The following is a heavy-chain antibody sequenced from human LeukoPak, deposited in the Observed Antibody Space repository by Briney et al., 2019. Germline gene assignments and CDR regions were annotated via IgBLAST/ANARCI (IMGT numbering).Heavy chain of an antibody. CDR1: GGSISSYY. J-gene: IGHJ4*02. Sequence: SETLSLTCTVSGGSISSYYWSWIRQPPGKGLEWIGYIYHSGSTNYNPSLKSRVTISVDTSKNQFSLKLSSVTAADTAVYYCARAGSLAGSVDYWGQGTLVTVSS. D-gene: IGHD6-13*01. CDR3: ARAGSLAGSVDY. CDR2: IYHSGST. V-gene: IGHV4-59*01.